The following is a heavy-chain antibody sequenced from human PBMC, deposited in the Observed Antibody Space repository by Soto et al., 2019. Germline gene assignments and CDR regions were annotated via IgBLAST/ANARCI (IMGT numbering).Heavy chain of an antibody. CDR3: ARDRPDYYGSGSYRWLDP. CDR1: GGSISSYY. Sequence: PLETLSLTCTVSGGSISSYYWSWIRQPPGKGLEWIGYIYYSGSTNYNPSLKSRVTISVDTSKNQFSLKLSSVTAADTAVYYCARDRPDYYGSGSYRWLDPCGQGTLVTVSS. V-gene: IGHV4-59*01. CDR2: IYYSGST. J-gene: IGHJ5*02. D-gene: IGHD3-10*01.